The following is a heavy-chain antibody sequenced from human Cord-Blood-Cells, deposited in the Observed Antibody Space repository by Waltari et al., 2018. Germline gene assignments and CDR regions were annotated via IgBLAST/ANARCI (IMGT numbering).Heavy chain of an antibody. CDR2: LYGGRST. D-gene: IGHD5-12*01. V-gene: IGHV3-53*01. Sequence: EVKLVESGGGLIQPGGSLRLSCAASGFTVSSKYMRWVGHAPGKGLAWVSVLYGGRSTYYADSVKGRFTISRDNSKNTLYRQMNSLRAEDTAVYYCARGGGRDMRDGYNDYWGQGTLVTVSS. CDR3: ARGGGRDMRDGYNDY. CDR1: GFTVSSKY. J-gene: IGHJ4*02.